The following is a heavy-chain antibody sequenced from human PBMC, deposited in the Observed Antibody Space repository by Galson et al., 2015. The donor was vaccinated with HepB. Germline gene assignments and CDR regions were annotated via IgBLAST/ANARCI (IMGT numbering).Heavy chain of an antibody. D-gene: IGHD3-9*01. CDR3: ARETNDRYYDILTGSYGMDV. CDR2: ISSSSSTI. Sequence: WVRQAPGKGLEWVSYISSSSSTIYYADSVKGRFTISRDNAKNSLYLQMNSPRDEDTAVYYCARETNDRYYDILTGSYGMDVWGQGTTVTVSS. J-gene: IGHJ6*02. V-gene: IGHV3-48*02.